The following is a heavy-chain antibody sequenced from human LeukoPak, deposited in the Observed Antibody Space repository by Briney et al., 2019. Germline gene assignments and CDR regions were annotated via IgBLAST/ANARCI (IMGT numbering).Heavy chain of an antibody. V-gene: IGHV3-49*03. J-gene: IGHJ1*01. CDR3: TTDDDYGDYGEYFQH. Sequence: GGSLRLSCTASGFTFGDYAMSWFRQAPGKGLEWVGFIRSKAYGGTTEYAASVKGRFTISRDDSKSIAYLQMNSLKTEDTAVYYCTTDDDYGDYGEYFQHWGQGTLVTVSS. CDR2: IRSKAYGGTT. CDR1: GFTFGDYA. D-gene: IGHD4-17*01.